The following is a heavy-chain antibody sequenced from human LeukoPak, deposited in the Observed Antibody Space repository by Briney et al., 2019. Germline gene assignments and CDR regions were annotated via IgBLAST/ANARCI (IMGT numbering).Heavy chain of an antibody. D-gene: IGHD6-13*01. Sequence: PVKVSCKASGGTFSSYAISWVRQAPGQGLEWMGRIIPILGIANYAQKFQGRVTITADKSTSTAYMELSSLRSEDTAVYYCARIPPGIAAADYWGQGTLVTVSS. V-gene: IGHV1-69*04. CDR1: GGTFSSYA. CDR3: ARIPPGIAAADY. J-gene: IGHJ4*02. CDR2: IIPILGIA.